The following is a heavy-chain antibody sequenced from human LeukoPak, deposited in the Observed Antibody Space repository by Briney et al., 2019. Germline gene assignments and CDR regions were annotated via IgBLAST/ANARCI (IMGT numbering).Heavy chain of an antibody. D-gene: IGHD2-2*01. CDR3: ARIPTSWYFDY. J-gene: IGHJ4*02. Sequence: GGSLRLSCAASGFTFSGSGMHWLRQAPGKGLVWVAFIRYHGSDKYYADSVKGRFTISRDNTKNTLDLQMNSMRPEDTSVYYCARIPTSWYFDYWGQGTLVTVSS. CDR2: IRYHGSDK. CDR1: GFTFSGSG. V-gene: IGHV3-30*02.